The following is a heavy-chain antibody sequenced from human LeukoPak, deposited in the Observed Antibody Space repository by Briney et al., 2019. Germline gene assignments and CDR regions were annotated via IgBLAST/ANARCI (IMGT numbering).Heavy chain of an antibody. V-gene: IGHV4-61*02. CDR2: IYTSGST. CDR1: GVSISSCSYY. Sequence: SQTLSLTCTVSGVSISSCSYYWSWIRQPAGKGLEWIGRIYTSGSTNYNPSLKRRVTISVDTSKNQFSLKLSSVTAADTAVYYCARDPLHRGIAAGPWGQGTLVTVSS. J-gene: IGHJ5*02. D-gene: IGHD6-13*01. CDR3: ARDPLHRGIAAGP.